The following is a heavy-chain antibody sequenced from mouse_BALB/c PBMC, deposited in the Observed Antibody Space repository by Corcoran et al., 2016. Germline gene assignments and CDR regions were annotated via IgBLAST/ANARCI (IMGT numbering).Heavy chain of an antibody. CDR2: INTYTGEP. CDR1: GYTFTHNG. Sequence: QIHLVQSGPELKKPGETVKISCKASGYTFTHNGMNWVKQAPGKGLKWMGWINTYTGEPTYADDFKGRFAFSLETSANTAYLQINNLKNEDTATYFCAREPYAMDFWGQGTSVTVSS. J-gene: IGHJ4*01. CDR3: AREPYAMDF. V-gene: IGHV9-3-1*01.